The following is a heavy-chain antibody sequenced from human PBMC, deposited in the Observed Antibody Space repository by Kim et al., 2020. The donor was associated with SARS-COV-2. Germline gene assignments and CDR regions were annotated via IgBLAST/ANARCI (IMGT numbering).Heavy chain of an antibody. CDR3: ARVVVLVAATTGWLDP. Sequence: ASVKVSCKASGYTFTSYGISWVRQAPGQGLEWMGWISAYNGNTKYAQKLQGRVTMTTDTSTSTAYMELRSLRSDDTAVYYCARVVVLVAATTGWLDPWGQGTLVTVSS. V-gene: IGHV1-18*01. CDR2: ISAYNGNT. J-gene: IGHJ5*02. D-gene: IGHD2-15*01. CDR1: GYTFTSYG.